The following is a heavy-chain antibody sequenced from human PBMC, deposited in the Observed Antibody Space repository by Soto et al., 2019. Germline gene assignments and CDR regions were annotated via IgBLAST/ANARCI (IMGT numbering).Heavy chain of an antibody. CDR3: AHRQTGSGGTWFDS. J-gene: IGHJ5*01. D-gene: IGHD1-1*01. Sequence: QITLKESGPTLVKPTQTLTLTCTFSGFSLTTSGVGVGWIRQPPGKALEWLALIYWDDSKRYSPSLKTRLTITKDTSKNPVVLNMTNMGPVDTATYYCAHRQTGSGGTWFDSWGQGTLVIVSS. V-gene: IGHV2-5*02. CDR1: GFSLTTSGVG. CDR2: IYWDDSK.